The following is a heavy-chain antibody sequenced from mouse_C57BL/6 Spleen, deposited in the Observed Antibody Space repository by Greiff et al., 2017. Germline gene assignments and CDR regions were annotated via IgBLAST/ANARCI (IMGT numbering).Heavy chain of an antibody. CDR2: IHPNSGST. CDR3: ASFTTVGYFDV. D-gene: IGHD1-1*01. CDR1: GYTFTSYW. V-gene: IGHV1-64*01. J-gene: IGHJ1*03. Sequence: VQLQQPGAELVKPGASVKLSCKASGYTFTSYWMHWVKQRPGQGLEWIGMIHPNSGSTNYNEKFKSKATLTVDKSSSTAYMQLSSLTSEDSAVYYCASFTTVGYFDVWGTGTTVTVSS.